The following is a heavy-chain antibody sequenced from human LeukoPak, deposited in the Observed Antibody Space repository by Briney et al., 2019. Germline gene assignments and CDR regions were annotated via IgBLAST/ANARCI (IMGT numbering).Heavy chain of an antibody. CDR1: GFTFSSHE. D-gene: IGHD1-26*01. J-gene: IGHJ6*03. CDR2: ISSSGSTI. V-gene: IGHV3-48*03. Sequence: PGGSLRLSCAASGFTFSSHEMNWVRQAPGKGLEWVSYISSSGSTIYYADSVKGRFTISRDNSNNLVYLQMNSLRAEDTAIYYCAKDAGATGIDYYYYYMDVWGKGTTVTISS. CDR3: AKDAGATGIDYYYYYMDV.